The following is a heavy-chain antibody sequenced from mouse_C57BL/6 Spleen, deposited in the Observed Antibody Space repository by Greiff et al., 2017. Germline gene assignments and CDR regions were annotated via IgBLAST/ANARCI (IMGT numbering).Heavy chain of an antibody. V-gene: IGHV1-69*01. D-gene: IGHD2-1*01. Sequence: QVQLQQPGAELVMPGASVKLSCKASGYTFTSYWMHWVKQRPGQGLEWIGEIDPSDSYTNYNQKFKGKSTLTVDKSSSTAYMQLSSLTSEDSAVYYCAKDYVNYAAWFAYWGQGTLVSVSA. J-gene: IGHJ3*01. CDR3: AKDYVNYAAWFAY. CDR2: IDPSDSYT. CDR1: GYTFTSYW.